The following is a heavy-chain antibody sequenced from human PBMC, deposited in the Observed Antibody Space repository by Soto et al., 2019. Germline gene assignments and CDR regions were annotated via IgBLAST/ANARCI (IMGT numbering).Heavy chain of an antibody. CDR3: ARLRIYCSGGSCYFYFDY. CDR1: GGSLSTSSSY. V-gene: IGHV4-39*01. D-gene: IGHD2-15*01. CDR2: IYSNGNT. Sequence: PSETLSLTCTVSGGSLSTSSSYWGWIRQPPGKGLEWLGNIYSNGNTYYNPSLTSRVTISVDTSKNQFSLKLSSVTAADTAVYYCARLRIYCSGGSCYFYFDYWGQGPLVTVS. J-gene: IGHJ4*02.